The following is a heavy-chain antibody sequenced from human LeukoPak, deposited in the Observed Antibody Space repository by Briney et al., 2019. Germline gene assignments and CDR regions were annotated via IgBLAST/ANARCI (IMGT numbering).Heavy chain of an antibody. Sequence: SGGSLRLSCAASGFTFSSYGMHWVRQAPGKGLEWVAVISYDGSNKYYADSVKGRFTISRDNSKNTLYLQMNSLRAEDTAVYYCAKAALSDYYDSSGYPYDYYMDVWGKGTTVTVSS. D-gene: IGHD3-22*01. CDR1: GFTFSSYG. CDR3: AKAALSDYYDSSGYPYDYYMDV. CDR2: ISYDGSNK. V-gene: IGHV3-30*18. J-gene: IGHJ6*03.